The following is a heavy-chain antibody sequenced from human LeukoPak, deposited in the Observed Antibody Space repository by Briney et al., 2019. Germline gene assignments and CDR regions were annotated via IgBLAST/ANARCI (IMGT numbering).Heavy chain of an antibody. Sequence: GGSLRLSCAASGFTFSSYSMNWVRQAPGKGLEWVSSISSSSSYIYYADSVKGRFTISRDNAKNSLYLQMNSLRADDTAVYYCARPSITIFGVVINYMDVWGKGTTVTVSS. CDR3: ARPSITIFGVVINYMDV. V-gene: IGHV3-21*01. CDR1: GFTFSSYS. CDR2: ISSSSSYI. J-gene: IGHJ6*03. D-gene: IGHD3-3*01.